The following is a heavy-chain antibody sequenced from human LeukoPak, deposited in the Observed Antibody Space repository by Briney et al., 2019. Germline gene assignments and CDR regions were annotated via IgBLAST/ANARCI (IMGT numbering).Heavy chain of an antibody. CDR1: GGSISSYY. Sequence: PSETLSLTCTVSGGSISSYYWSWIRQPPGKGLEWIGYIYYSGSTNYNPSLKSRVTISVDTSKNQFSLKLSSVTAADTAVYYCARAEGITIFGVVTLTYFDYWGQGTLVTVSS. J-gene: IGHJ4*02. D-gene: IGHD3-3*01. CDR2: IYYSGST. CDR3: ARAEGITIFGVVTLTYFDY. V-gene: IGHV4-59*08.